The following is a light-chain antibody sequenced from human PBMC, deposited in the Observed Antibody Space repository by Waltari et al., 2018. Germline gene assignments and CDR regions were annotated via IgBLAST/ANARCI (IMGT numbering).Light chain of an antibody. CDR3: QQSYSTPRS. CDR1: QNIRTY. J-gene: IGKJ4*01. CDR2: AAS. Sequence: DIQMTQSPSSLSASVGDRVTISCRASQNIRTYLNWYQQKLGKAPKVLIYAASTLLSGVPSRFSGSGSGTEFTLTITSLKPEDFGTYYCQQSYSTPRSFGGGTKVEVK. V-gene: IGKV1-39*01.